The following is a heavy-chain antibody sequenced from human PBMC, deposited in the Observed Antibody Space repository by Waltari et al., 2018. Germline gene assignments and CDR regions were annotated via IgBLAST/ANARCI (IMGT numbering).Heavy chain of an antibody. CDR3: ARRQGYYGMDV. V-gene: IGHV4-38-2*01. CDR2: IYHSGST. CDR1: GYSISSGYY. Sequence: SLTCAVSGYSISSGYYWGWIRQPPGKGLEWIGSIYHSGSTYYNPSLKSRVTISVDTSKNQFSLKLSSVTAADTAVYYCARRQGYYGMDVWGQGTTVTVSS. J-gene: IGHJ6*02.